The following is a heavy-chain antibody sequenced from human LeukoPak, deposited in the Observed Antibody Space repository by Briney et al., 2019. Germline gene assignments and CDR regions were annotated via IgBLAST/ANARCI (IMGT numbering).Heavy chain of an antibody. CDR2: IWYGGSKE. Sequence: GGSLRLSCAASGFTFSSYGMHWVRQAPGKGLEWVAVIWYGGSKEYYADSVKGRFTISRDNSKNTLYLQMNSLRAEDTAVYYCARSYYYGSYYYYGMDVWGQGTTVTVSS. J-gene: IGHJ6*02. D-gene: IGHD3-10*01. CDR1: GFTFSSYG. V-gene: IGHV3-33*01. CDR3: ARSYYYGSYYYYGMDV.